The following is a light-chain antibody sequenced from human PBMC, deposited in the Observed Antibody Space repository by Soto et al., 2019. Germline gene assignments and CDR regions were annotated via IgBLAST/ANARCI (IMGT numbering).Light chain of an antibody. J-gene: IGKJ1*01. CDR1: QSVFSF. Sequence: ETVLTQSPATLSLSPGERATLSCRASQSVFSFLAWYPQTPGQAPRLLIYGASSRATGIPERFSGSGAGPDCTRTISRLEPEDVEVDYCQQYGSSPWTFGQGTKVDIK. V-gene: IGKV3-20*01. CDR2: GAS. CDR3: QQYGSSPWT.